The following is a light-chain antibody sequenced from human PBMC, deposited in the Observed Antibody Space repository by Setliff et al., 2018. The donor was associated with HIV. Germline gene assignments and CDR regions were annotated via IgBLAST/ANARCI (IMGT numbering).Light chain of an antibody. V-gene: IGLV2-8*01. J-gene: IGLJ1*01. CDR3: SSYTSSSTLDYV. Sequence: QSALAQPPSASGSPGQSVTISCTGTSSDVGGYNYVSWYQQKPGKAPKVMIYEVSKRPSGVPDRFSGSKSGNTASLTVSGLQAEDEADYYCSSYTSSSTLDYVFGTGTKVTVL. CDR1: SSDVGGYNY. CDR2: EVS.